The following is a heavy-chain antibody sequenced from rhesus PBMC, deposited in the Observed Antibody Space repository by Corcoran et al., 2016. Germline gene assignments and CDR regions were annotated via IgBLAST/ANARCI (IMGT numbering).Heavy chain of an antibody. D-gene: IGHD3-9*01. J-gene: IGHJ4*01. CDR2: IYWDDDK. CDR3: ARSYEDDYGYSF. Sequence: QVTLKESGPALVTPPQTLPLTCPFSGFSISPIGMGVGWIRQPPGKALECLALIYWDDDKYFSTSLKRRLTISKDTSKNQVVLTMTNMDPVDTATYYCARSYEDDYGYSFWGQGVLVTVSS. CDR1: GFSISPIGMG. V-gene: IGHV2-174*01.